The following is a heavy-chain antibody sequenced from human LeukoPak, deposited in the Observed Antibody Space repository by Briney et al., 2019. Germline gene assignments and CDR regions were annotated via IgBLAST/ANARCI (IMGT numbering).Heavy chain of an antibody. CDR2: ISSSRSIM. J-gene: IGHJ4*02. CDR3: ARHNQGSPVY. Sequence: GGSLRLSCVASGFIFSYYDMAWVRQAPGKGQEWISYISSSRSIMYYADSVLGRFTVSRDNAENTLYLQMNSLRGDDTAVYYCARHNQGSPVYWGQGTLVTVSS. V-gene: IGHV3-48*01. CDR1: GFIFSYYD.